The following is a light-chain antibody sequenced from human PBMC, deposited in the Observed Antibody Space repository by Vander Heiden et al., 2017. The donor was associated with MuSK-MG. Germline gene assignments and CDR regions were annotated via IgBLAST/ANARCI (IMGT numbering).Light chain of an antibody. V-gene: IGKV4-1*01. CDR3: QQDDSTPLT. CDR1: PRVFDNSNNKHY. CDR2: WAS. Sequence: IVMPQSPDSVAVSLGESAAIHGKSSPRVFDNSNNKHYLGWYQQKPGQAPELLIYWASTRESGVPDRFSGSGSGTDFTLTISSLQAEDVAVYYCQQDDSTPLTFGQGTKVELK. J-gene: IGKJ1*01.